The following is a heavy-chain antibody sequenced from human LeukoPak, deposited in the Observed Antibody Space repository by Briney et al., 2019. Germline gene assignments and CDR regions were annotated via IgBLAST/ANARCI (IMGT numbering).Heavy chain of an antibody. D-gene: IGHD3/OR15-3a*01. Sequence: SVKVSCKASGGTFSSYAISWVRQAPGQTLEWMGGIIPSYGTSNYAQKYKGRVTITADESTNKDYMEQSSLRSEDTAVYYCAREILDGGSWFDLWGQGTLVTVSS. V-gene: IGHV1-69*13. CDR2: IIPSYGTS. CDR3: AREILDGGSWFDL. CDR1: GGTFSSYA. J-gene: IGHJ5*02.